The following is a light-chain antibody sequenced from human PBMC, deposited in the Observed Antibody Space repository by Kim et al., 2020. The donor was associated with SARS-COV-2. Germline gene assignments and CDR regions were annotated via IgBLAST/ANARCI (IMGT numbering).Light chain of an antibody. CDR2: AAA. CDR3: QQYNNWPPWT. Sequence: SPGKRATLAGRASQSVSSTLAWYQQIPGQAPRLLIYAAATRATGIPARFSGSGSGTEFTLTISSLQSEDFAVYYCQQYNNWPPWTFGQGTKVDIK. J-gene: IGKJ1*01. CDR1: QSVSST. V-gene: IGKV3-15*01.